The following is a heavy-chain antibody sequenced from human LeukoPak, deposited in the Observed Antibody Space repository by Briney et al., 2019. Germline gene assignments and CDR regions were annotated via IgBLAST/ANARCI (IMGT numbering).Heavy chain of an antibody. CDR2: FYTSGST. CDR1: GGSISSDY. CDR3: AREVIAAHNWFDP. J-gene: IGHJ5*02. V-gene: IGHV4-4*07. Sequence: SETLSLTCTVSGGSISSDYWSWIRQPAGKGLEWIGRFYTSGSTNYNPSLKSRVTISVDTSKNQFSLKLSSVTAADTALYYCAREVIAAHNWFDPWGQGTLVTVSS. D-gene: IGHD6-6*01.